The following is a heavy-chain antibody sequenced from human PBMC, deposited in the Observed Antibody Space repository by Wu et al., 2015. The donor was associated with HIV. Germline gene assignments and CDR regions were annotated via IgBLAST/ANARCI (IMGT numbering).Heavy chain of an antibody. J-gene: IGHJ3*02. V-gene: IGHV1-8*01. CDR3: ARGVWFGEQRHDAFDI. D-gene: IGHD3-10*01. Sequence: QVQLVQSGAEVKKPGASVKVSCKASGYTFTSYDINWVRQATGQGLEWMGWMNPNSGNTGYAQKFQGRVTMTRNTSISTAYMELSSLRSEDTAVYYCARGVWFGEQRHDAFDIWGQGDKWSPSLQ. CDR1: GYTFTSYD. CDR2: MNPNSGNT.